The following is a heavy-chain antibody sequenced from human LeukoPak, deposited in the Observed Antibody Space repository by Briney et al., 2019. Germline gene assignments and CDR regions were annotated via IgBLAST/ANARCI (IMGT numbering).Heavy chain of an antibody. V-gene: IGHV4-59*01. CDR3: ARGGGFYCSSTSCRANWFDP. Sequence: SETVSLTCTVSGGSISSYYWSWIRQPPGKGLEWIGYIYYSGSTNYNPSLKSRVTISVDTSKNQFSLKLSSVTAADTAVYYCARGGGFYCSSTSCRANWFDPWGQGTLVTVSS. D-gene: IGHD2-2*01. CDR1: GGSISSYY. CDR2: IYYSGST. J-gene: IGHJ5*02.